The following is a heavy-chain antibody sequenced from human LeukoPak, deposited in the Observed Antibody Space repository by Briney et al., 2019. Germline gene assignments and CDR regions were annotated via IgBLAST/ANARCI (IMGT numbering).Heavy chain of an antibody. D-gene: IGHD3-9*01. CDR1: GFPFNAYW. V-gene: IGHV3-7*03. J-gene: IGHJ5*02. Sequence: QPGGSLRLSCAASGFPFNAYWMTWVRQAPGKGLEWVANIKTDGSEKYYVDSVKGRFTISRDNAKNSLYLQMNSLRAEDTAVYYCARDYTGYFPWGQGTLVIVSS. CDR2: IKTDGSEK. CDR3: ARDYTGYFP.